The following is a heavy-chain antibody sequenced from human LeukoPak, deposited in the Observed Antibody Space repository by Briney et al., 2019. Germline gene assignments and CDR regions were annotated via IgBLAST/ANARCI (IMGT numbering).Heavy chain of an antibody. CDR1: GFTFSDSW. Sequence: GGSLRLSCAASGFTFSDSWMSWVRQTPGKGLEWVANIKDDGSEIYYVDSVKGRFTISRDNAKNSLYLQMNSLRAEDTAVYYCARRVPSQVITDYFDYWGQGTLVTVSS. V-gene: IGHV3-7*01. D-gene: IGHD3-16*01. CDR3: ARRVPSQVITDYFDY. CDR2: IKDDGSEI. J-gene: IGHJ4*02.